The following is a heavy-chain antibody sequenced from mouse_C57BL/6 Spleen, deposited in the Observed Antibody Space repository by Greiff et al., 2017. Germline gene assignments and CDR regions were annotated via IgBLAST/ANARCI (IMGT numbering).Heavy chain of an antibody. J-gene: IGHJ2*01. CDR2: IDPSDSYT. V-gene: IGHV1-50*01. CDR3: ARRGYY. CDR1: GYTFTSYW. Sequence: QVQLQQPGAELVKPGASVKLSCKASGYTFTSYWMQWVKQRPGQGLEWIGEIDPSDSYTNYNQKFKGKATLTVDTFSSTAYMQLSSLTSEDSAVYYCARRGYYWDQGTTLTVSS.